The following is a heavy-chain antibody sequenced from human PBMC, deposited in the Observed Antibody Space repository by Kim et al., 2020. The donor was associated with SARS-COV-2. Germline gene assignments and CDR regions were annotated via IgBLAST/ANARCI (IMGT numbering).Heavy chain of an antibody. V-gene: IGHV4-39*01. CDR3: ARRSYKWELSYYYMDV. CDR2: FYFGGST. CDR1: GGSLSSTTYY. J-gene: IGHJ6*03. Sequence: SETLSLTCTVSGGSLSSTTYYWGWIRQPPGKGLEWIGSFYFGGSTKYNPSLESGVTISVDTSKNQFSLNLSSVTAADTAVYYCARRSYKWELSYYYMDV. D-gene: IGHD1-26*01.